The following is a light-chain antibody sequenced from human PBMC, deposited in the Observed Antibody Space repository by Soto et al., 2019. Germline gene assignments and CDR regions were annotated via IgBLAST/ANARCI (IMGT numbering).Light chain of an antibody. V-gene: IGKV3-15*01. J-gene: IGKJ4*01. CDR2: GAS. CDR1: QSVSSN. Sequence: EIVMTQSPATLSVSPGERATLSCRASQSVSSNLAWYQQKPGQAPRLLIYGASTRATGIPARFSGSGSGTAFTLTISSLPSEDVAVYYCQQYNNWPLTFGGGTKVEIK. CDR3: QQYNNWPLT.